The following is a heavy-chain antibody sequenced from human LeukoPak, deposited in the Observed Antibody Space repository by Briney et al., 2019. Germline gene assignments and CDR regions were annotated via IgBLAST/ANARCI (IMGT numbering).Heavy chain of an antibody. CDR1: GYTLTGYY. CDR2: INPNSGDT. J-gene: IGHJ3*02. V-gene: IGHV1-2*02. Sequence: ASVKVSCKASGYTLTGYYMHWVRRAPGQGLEWMGWINPNSGDTNYAQEFQGRVTLTRDTSISTAYMELSGLRSDDTAVYYCARAKYYYDRRAFDIWGQGTMVTVSS. D-gene: IGHD3-22*01. CDR3: ARAKYYYDRRAFDI.